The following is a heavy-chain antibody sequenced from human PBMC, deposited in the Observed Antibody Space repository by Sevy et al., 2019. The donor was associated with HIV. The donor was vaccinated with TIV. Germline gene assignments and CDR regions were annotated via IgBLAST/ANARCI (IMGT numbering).Heavy chain of an antibody. D-gene: IGHD3-3*02. V-gene: IGHV1-2*02. CDR2: INPNSDGT. J-gene: IGHJ6*02. CDR1: ASTFTAYY. Sequence: ASLKVSCKTSASTFTAYYMHWLRQAPGQGLEWMGWINPNSDGTKYAQRFQGRVSMTADTSISTAYMELSRLTSDDTGSYYWGRDRVIFGGGGGLDVWGQGTTVTVSS. CDR3: GRDRVIFGGGGGLDV.